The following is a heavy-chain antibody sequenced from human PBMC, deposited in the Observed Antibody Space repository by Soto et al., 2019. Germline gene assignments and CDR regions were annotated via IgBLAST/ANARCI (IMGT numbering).Heavy chain of an antibody. Sequence: PSETLSLTCTVSGFSIISGGYYWSWIRQHPGKGLEWIGYIYYSGSTYYNPSLKSRVTISVDTSKNQFSLKLSSVTAAGTAVYYCVRVPPPTGSSSWYSDYWGQGTLVTVSS. CDR2: IYYSGST. V-gene: IGHV4-31*03. J-gene: IGHJ4*02. CDR1: GFSIISGGYY. D-gene: IGHD6-13*01. CDR3: VRVPPPTGSSSWYSDY.